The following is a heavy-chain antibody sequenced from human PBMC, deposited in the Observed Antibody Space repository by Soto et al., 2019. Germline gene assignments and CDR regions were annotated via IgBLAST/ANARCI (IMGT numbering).Heavy chain of an antibody. V-gene: IGHV1-2*04. D-gene: IGHD3-16*01. Sequence: ASVKDSCKASGYTFTGYYMHWVRQAPGQGLEWMGWINPNSGGTNYARKFQGWVTMTRDTSISTAYMELSRLRSDDTAVYYCARDGGEDYLDYWGQGTLVTVSS. J-gene: IGHJ4*02. CDR1: GYTFTGYY. CDR2: INPNSGGT. CDR3: ARDGGEDYLDY.